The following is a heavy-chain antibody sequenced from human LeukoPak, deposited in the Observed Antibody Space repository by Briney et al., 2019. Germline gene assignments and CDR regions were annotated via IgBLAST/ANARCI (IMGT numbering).Heavy chain of an antibody. CDR3: AREEGNVGYYGSGSYYYYGMDV. V-gene: IGHV1-2*02. D-gene: IGHD3-10*01. Sequence: GASVKVSCKASGYTFTIYYMHWVRQAPGQGLEWMGWVNPNSGGTNYAQKFQGRVTMTRDTSISTAYMELSRLRSDDTAVYYCAREEGNVGYYGSGSYYYYGMDVWGQGTTVTVSS. CDR2: VNPNSGGT. J-gene: IGHJ6*02. CDR1: GYTFTIYY.